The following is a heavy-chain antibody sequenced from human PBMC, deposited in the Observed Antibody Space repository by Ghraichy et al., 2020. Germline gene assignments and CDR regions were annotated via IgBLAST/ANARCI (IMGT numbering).Heavy chain of an antibody. Sequence: SETLSLTCTVSGGSISSYYWSWIRQPPGKGLEWIGYIYYSGSTNYNPSLKSRVTISVDTSKNQFSLKLSSVTAADTAVYYCARVQKYYDFWRNPDAFDIWGQGTMVTVSS. J-gene: IGHJ3*02. D-gene: IGHD3-3*01. V-gene: IGHV4-59*01. CDR2: IYYSGST. CDR1: GGSISSYY. CDR3: ARVQKYYDFWRNPDAFDI.